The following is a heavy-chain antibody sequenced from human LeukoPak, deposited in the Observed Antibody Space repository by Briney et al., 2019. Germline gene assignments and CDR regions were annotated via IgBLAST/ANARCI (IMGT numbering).Heavy chain of an antibody. CDR1: GFTFTTYY. D-gene: IGHD2-15*01. Sequence: ASVKVSFKASGFTFTTYYMHWVRQAPGQGLEWMGVINPSGDSTSYAQKFQGRVTMTRDTSTSTVYMELSSLRSEDTAVYYCARGESNIVVVVAATLFDYWGQGTLVTVSS. J-gene: IGHJ4*02. V-gene: IGHV1-46*01. CDR2: INPSGDST. CDR3: ARGESNIVVVVAATLFDY.